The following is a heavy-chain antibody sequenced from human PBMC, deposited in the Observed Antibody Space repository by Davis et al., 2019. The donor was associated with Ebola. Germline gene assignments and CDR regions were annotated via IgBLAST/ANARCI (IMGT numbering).Heavy chain of an antibody. CDR1: GYTFTNYY. J-gene: IGHJ4*02. CDR2: INPSGGST. Sequence: AASVKVSCKASGYTFTNYYMHWVRQAPGQGLEWMGIINPSGGSTSYAQKFQGRVTMTRDTSTSTVYMELSSLRSEDTAVYYCARTMVNLYYFDYWGQGTLVTVSS. D-gene: IGHD3-10*01. CDR3: ARTMVNLYYFDY. V-gene: IGHV1-46*01.